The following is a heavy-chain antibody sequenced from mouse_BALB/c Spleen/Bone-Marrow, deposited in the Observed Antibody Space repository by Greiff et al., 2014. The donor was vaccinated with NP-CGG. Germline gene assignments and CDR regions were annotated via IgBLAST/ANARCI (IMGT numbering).Heavy chain of an antibody. J-gene: IGHJ3*01. CDR1: GFNIKDTY. Sequence: VHVKQSGAELVKPGASVKLSCTASGFNIKDTYMHWVKRRPEQGLEWIGRIDPANGNTKYDPKFQGKATITADTSSNTAYLQLSSLTSEDTAVYYCAIYYYGSSGFAYWGQGTLVTVSA. D-gene: IGHD1-1*01. CDR2: IDPANGNT. V-gene: IGHV14-3*02. CDR3: AIYYYGSSGFAY.